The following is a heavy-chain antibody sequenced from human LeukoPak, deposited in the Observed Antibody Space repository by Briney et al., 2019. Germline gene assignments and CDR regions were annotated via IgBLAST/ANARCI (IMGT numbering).Heavy chain of an antibody. CDR1: GYTFTSYY. Sequence: ASVKVSYKASGYTFTSYYMHWVRQAPGQGLEWMGIINPSGGSTSYAQKFQGRVTMTRDTSTSTVYMELSSLTSEDTAVYYCARDSAPSYDSSGSDLGYWGQGTLVTVSS. V-gene: IGHV1-46*01. D-gene: IGHD3-22*01. CDR3: ARDSAPSYDSSGSDLGY. CDR2: INPSGGST. J-gene: IGHJ4*02.